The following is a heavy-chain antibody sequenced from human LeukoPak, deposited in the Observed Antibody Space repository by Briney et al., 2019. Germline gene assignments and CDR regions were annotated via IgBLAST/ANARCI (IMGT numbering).Heavy chain of an antibody. Sequence: SETLSLTCAVYGGSFSGYYWSWIRQPPGKGLEWIGEINHSGSTNYNPSLKSRVTISVDTSKNQCSLKLSSVTAADTAVYYCARSRYCSGGSCYSGYFQHWGQGTLVTVSS. CDR2: INHSGST. CDR3: ARSRYCSGGSCYSGYFQH. D-gene: IGHD2-15*01. CDR1: GGSFSGYY. J-gene: IGHJ1*01. V-gene: IGHV4-34*01.